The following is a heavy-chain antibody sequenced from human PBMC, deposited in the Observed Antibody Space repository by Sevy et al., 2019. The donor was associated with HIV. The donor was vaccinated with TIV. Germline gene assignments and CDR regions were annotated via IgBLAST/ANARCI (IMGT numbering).Heavy chain of an antibody. J-gene: IGHJ4*02. CDR2: ISGSGGST. CDR1: GFTFSSYA. CDR3: AKEESGYSYGYGIDY. D-gene: IGHD5-18*01. V-gene: IGHV3-23*01. Sequence: GGSLRLSCAASGFTFSSYAMSWVRQAPGKGLEWASAISGSGGSTYYADSVKGRFTISRDNSKNTLYLQMNSLRAEDTAVYYCAKEESGYSYGYGIDYWGQGTLVTVSS.